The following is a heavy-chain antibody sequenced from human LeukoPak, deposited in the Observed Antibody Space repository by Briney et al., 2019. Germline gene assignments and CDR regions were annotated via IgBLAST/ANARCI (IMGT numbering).Heavy chain of an antibody. Sequence: GGSLRLSCAASGFTFSSYWMHWVRQAPGKGLEWVANIKQDGSGKYYVDSVKGRFTISRDNARNSLYLQMNSLRAEDTAVYHCARQFAMNFDYWGQGTLVTVSS. V-gene: IGHV3-7*01. J-gene: IGHJ4*02. CDR2: IKQDGSGK. CDR1: GFTFSSYW. D-gene: IGHD5-24*01. CDR3: ARQFAMNFDY.